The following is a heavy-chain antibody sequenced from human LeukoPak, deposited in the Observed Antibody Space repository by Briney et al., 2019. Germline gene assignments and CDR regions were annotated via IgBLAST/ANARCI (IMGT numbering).Heavy chain of an antibody. V-gene: IGHV4-31*03. CDR3: ARDGSSSWSEDY. CDR1: GGSISSGGYY. CDR2: IYYSGST. Sequence: PSETLSLTCTVSGGSISSGGYYWSWIRQHPGKGLEWIGYIYYSGSTYYNPSLKSRVTISLDTSKNQFSLKLSSVTAADTAVYYCARDGSSSWSEDYWGQGTLVTVSS. D-gene: IGHD6-13*01. J-gene: IGHJ4*02.